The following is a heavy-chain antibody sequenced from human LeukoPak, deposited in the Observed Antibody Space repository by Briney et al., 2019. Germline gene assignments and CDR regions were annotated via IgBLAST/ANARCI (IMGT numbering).Heavy chain of an antibody. CDR3: AAGLLRYFDWLSSGNDY. J-gene: IGHJ4*02. V-gene: IGHV1-24*01. Sequence: ASVEVSCKVSGYTLTELSMHWVRQAPGKGLEWMGGFDPEDGETIYAQKFQGRVTMTEDTSTDTAYMELSSLRSEDTAVYYCAAGLLRYFDWLSSGNDYWGQGTLVTVSS. D-gene: IGHD3-9*01. CDR2: FDPEDGET. CDR1: GYTLTELS.